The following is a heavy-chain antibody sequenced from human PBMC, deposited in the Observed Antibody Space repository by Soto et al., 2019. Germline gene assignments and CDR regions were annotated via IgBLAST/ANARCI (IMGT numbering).Heavy chain of an antibody. CDR1: GFPFSTYW. CDR3: ARVRGCRGRPLCYSDSSSGYPGYDAFEI. Sequence: EVQLVESGGGLVQPGGSLRLSCAASGFPFSTYWMSWVRQAPGKGLEWVANIKEDGSEKFYVDSLKGRFTISRDNAKNSLYLQMNSLRAEDAAVYYCARVRGCRGRPLCYSDSSSGYPGYDAFEIWGQGTMVTVSS. D-gene: IGHD3-22*01. CDR2: IKEDGSEK. J-gene: IGHJ3*02. V-gene: IGHV3-7*01.